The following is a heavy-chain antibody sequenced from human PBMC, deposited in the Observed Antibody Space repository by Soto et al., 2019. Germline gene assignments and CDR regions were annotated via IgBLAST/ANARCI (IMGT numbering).Heavy chain of an antibody. CDR1: GFTFSSYW. V-gene: IGHV3-7*03. CDR3: ATRVGYGDYVWVGYFQH. CDR2: IKQDGSEK. Sequence: EVQLVESGGGLVQPGGSLRLSCAASGFTFSSYWMSWVRQAPGKGLEWVANIKQDGSEKYYVDSVKGRFTISRDNAKNSLYLQMNSLRAEDTAVYYCATRVGYGDYVWVGYFQHWGQGTLVTVSS. D-gene: IGHD4-17*01. J-gene: IGHJ1*01.